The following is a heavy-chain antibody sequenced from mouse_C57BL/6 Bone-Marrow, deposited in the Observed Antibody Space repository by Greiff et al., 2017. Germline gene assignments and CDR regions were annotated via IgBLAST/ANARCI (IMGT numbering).Heavy chain of an antibody. CDR3: ARPPEDAMDY. Sequence: VQLQQSGPELVKPGASVKMSCKASGYTFTSYWINWVKQRPGQGLEWIGDIYPGSGSTYYNEMFKSKATLTVDTSSSTAYTQHSSISSEASAVDYCARPPEDAMDYWGQGTSVTVSS. V-gene: IGHV1-55*01. J-gene: IGHJ4*01. CDR2: IYPGSGST. CDR1: GYTFTSYW.